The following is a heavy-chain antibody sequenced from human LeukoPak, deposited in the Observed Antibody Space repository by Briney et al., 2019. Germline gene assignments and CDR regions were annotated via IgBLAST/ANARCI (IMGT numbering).Heavy chain of an antibody. D-gene: IGHD2-8*01. CDR1: GGSFSGYY. J-gene: IGHJ6*02. V-gene: IGHV4-34*01. Sequence: PSETLSLTCAVYGGSFSGYYWSWIRQPPGKGLEWIGEINHSGSTNYNPSLKSRVTIPVDTSKNQFSLKLSSVTAADTAVYYCARSYCTNGVCFSLMDVWGQGTTVTVSS. CDR2: INHSGST. CDR3: ARSYCTNGVCFSLMDV.